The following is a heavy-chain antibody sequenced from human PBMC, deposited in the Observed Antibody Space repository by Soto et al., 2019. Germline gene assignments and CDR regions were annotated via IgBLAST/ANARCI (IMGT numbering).Heavy chain of an antibody. V-gene: IGHV3-23*01. CDR3: AKGPYQLPSSYFDY. Sequence: GGSLRLSCAASGFTFSSFAMSWVRQAPGKGLDWVSAISGSGGSTYSADSVKGRFTISRDNSKNTLYLQMNSLRAEDTAVYYCAKGPYQLPSSYFDYWGQGTLVTVSS. D-gene: IGHD2-2*01. CDR2: ISGSGGST. CDR1: GFTFSSFA. J-gene: IGHJ4*02.